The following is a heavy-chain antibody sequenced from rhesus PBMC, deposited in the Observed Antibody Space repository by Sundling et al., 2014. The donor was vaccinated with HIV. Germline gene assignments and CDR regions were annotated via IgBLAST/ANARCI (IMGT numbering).Heavy chain of an antibody. CDR1: GASISGYYY. CDR2: FSGSGGST. Sequence: QVKLQQWGEGLLKPSETLSLTCAVYGASISGYYYWSWIRQPPGKGLEWIGRFSGSGGSTSDNPSLKSRVTISKDTSKNQFSLKLSSVTAADTAVYYCARTPLAYCSGIFCYAGWIDYWGQGVLVTVSS. V-gene: IGHV4-73*01. D-gene: IGHD2-27*01. CDR3: ARTPLAYCSGIFCYAGWIDY. J-gene: IGHJ4*01.